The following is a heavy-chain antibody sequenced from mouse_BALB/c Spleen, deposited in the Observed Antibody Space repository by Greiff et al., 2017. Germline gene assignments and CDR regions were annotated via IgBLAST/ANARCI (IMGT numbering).Heavy chain of an antibody. D-gene: IGHD5-1*01. Sequence: EVKVVESGGGLVQPGGSRKLSCAASGFTFSSFGMHWVRQAPEKGLEWVAYISSGSSTIYYADTVKGRFTISRDNPKNTLFLQMTSLRSEDTAMYYCARGYLYYFDYWGQGTTLTVSS. CDR2: ISSGSSTI. CDR3: ARGYLYYFDY. J-gene: IGHJ2*01. V-gene: IGHV5-17*02. CDR1: GFTFSSFG.